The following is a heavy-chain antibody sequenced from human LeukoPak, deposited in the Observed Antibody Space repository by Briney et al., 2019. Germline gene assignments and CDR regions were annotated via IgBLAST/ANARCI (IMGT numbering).Heavy chain of an antibody. V-gene: IGHV3-21*01. D-gene: IGHD2-21*02. CDR3: ARDAVTNGYNWFDP. CDR1: GFTFSSYS. Sequence: GGSLRLSCAASGFTFSSYSMNWVRQAPGKGLEWVSSISSSSSYIYYADSVKGRFTISRDNAKNSLYLQMNSLRAEDTAVYYCARDAVTNGYNWFDPWGQGTLVTVSS. J-gene: IGHJ5*02. CDR2: ISSSSSYI.